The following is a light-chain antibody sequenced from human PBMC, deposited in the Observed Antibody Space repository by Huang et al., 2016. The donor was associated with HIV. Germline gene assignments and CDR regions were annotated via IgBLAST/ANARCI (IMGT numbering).Light chain of an antibody. CDR3: QQYNNRYT. V-gene: IGKV3-15*01. Sequence: IVMTQSPATLSVSPGETATLSCRASQSVSSNLAWYQQKAGQAPRLLIYAASTRATVIPAMFSGSGSGTEFTLTISSLQSEDFAIYYCQQYNNRYTFGPGTKLEIK. CDR2: AAS. CDR1: QSVSSN. J-gene: IGKJ2*01.